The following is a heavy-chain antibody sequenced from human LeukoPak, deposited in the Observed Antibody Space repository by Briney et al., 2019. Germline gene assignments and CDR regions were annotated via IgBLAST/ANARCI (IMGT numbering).Heavy chain of an antibody. D-gene: IGHD2-2*01. J-gene: IGHJ4*02. CDR1: GFTFSSYA. V-gene: IGHV3-30-3*01. Sequence: GRSLRLSCAASGFTFSSYAMHWVRQAPGKGLEWVAVISYDGSNKYYADSVKGRFTISRDNSKNTLYLQMNSLRAEDTAVYYCATERVVVPADPDDYWGQGTLVTVSS. CDR3: ATERVVVPADPDDY. CDR2: ISYDGSNK.